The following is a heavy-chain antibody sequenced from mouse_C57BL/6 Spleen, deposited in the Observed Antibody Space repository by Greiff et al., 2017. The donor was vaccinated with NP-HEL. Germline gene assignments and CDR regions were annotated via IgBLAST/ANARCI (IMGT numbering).Heavy chain of an antibody. D-gene: IGHD1-1*01. V-gene: IGHV10-3*01. Sequence: EVQLVESGGGLVQPKGSLKLSCAASGFTFNTYAMHWVRQAPGKGLEWVARIRSKSSNYATNYADSVKDRFTISRDDSQSMLYLQMNNLKTEDTAMYYCVRDDYGSSYWYFDVWGTGTTVTVSS. CDR3: VRDDYGSSYWYFDV. CDR1: GFTFNTYA. J-gene: IGHJ1*03. CDR2: IRSKSSNYAT.